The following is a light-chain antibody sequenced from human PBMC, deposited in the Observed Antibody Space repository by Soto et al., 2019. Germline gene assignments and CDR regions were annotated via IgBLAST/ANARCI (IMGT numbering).Light chain of an antibody. CDR3: HQRSNWLDT. CDR1: QSVSSY. CDR2: DAS. V-gene: IGKV3-11*01. J-gene: IGKJ5*01. Sequence: EIVLTQSPVTLSLSPGERATLSCRTSQSVSSYLAWYQQKPGQPPRLLIYDASKRATGIPARFSGSGSGTDSTLTISSLEAEDFAVYYCHQRSNWLDTFGQGTRLEIK.